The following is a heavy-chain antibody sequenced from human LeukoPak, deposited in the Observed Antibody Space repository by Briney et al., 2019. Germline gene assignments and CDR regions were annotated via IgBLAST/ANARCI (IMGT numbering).Heavy chain of an antibody. CDR2: IYTSGST. V-gene: IGHV4-4*07. Sequence: PSETLSLTCTVSGGSISSYYWSWIRHHAAKGLEWIGRIYTSGSTNYNPSLKSRATMSVDTSKNQFSLKLSSVTAADTAVYYCARGGGSSSWSGDWFDPWGQGTLVTVSS. CDR3: ARGGGSSSWSGDWFDP. CDR1: GGSISSYY. D-gene: IGHD6-13*01. J-gene: IGHJ5*02.